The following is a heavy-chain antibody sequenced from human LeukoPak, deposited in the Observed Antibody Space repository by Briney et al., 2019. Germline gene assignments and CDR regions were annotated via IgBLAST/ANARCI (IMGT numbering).Heavy chain of an antibody. CDR2: IKEDGNEK. CDR3: ASGPSSGWFYFDY. CDR1: GFTFSSYW. Sequence: PGGSLRLSCAASGFTFSSYWMSWVRRAPGKGLEWVANIKEDGNEKHYVDSVKGRFTISRDNTKNSLYLQMNSLRAEDTAVYYCASGPSSGWFYFDYWGQGTLVTVSS. D-gene: IGHD6-19*01. V-gene: IGHV3-7*01. J-gene: IGHJ4*02.